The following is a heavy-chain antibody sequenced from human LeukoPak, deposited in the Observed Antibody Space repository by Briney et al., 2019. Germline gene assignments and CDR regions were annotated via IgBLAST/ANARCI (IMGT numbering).Heavy chain of an antibody. D-gene: IGHD1-26*01. V-gene: IGHV4-34*01. CDR3: ARGRMWELDAFDI. CDR2: INHSGST. CDR1: GGSFSGYY. J-gene: IGHJ3*02. Sequence: SGTLSLTCAVYGGSFSGYYWSWIRQPPGKGLEWIGEINHSGSTNYNPSLKSRVTISEDTSKKQFSLKLSSVTAADTAMYYCARGRMWELDAFDIWGQGTMVTISS.